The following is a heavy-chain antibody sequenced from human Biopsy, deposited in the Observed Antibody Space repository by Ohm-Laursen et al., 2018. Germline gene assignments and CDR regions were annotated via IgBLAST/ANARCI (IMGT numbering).Heavy chain of an antibody. CDR2: INPTGGTT. CDR3: ARDETGSSVFGPYYYGMDV. Sequence: ASVKVSCKASGGTFSSHAISWVRQAPGHGLEWMGIINPTGGTTSYAEKFQGRVTLTRDTSTGTVYLELNSLIYEDTALYYCARDETGSSVFGPYYYGMDVWGQGTTVTVSS. D-gene: IGHD3-9*01. V-gene: IGHV1-46*01. J-gene: IGHJ6*02. CDR1: GGTFSSHA.